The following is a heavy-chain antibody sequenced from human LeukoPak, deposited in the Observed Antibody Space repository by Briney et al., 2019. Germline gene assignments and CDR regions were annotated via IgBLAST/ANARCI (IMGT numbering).Heavy chain of an antibody. J-gene: IGHJ6*02. V-gene: IGHV3-15*01. Sequence: GGSLRLSCAASGFTFSNAWMSWVRQAPGKGLEWVGRIKSKTDGGTTDYAAPVKGRFTISRDDSKNTLYLQMNSLKTEDTAVYYCTLAHYYGSGSYWGYYYYGMDVWGQGTTVTVSS. CDR1: GFTFSNAW. CDR2: IKSKTDGGTT. D-gene: IGHD3-10*01. CDR3: TLAHYYGSGSYWGYYYYGMDV.